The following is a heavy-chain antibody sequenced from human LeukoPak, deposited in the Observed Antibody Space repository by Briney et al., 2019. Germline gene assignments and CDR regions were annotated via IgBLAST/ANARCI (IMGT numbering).Heavy chain of an antibody. CDR3: ARASTYSSGWYSY. V-gene: IGHV1-2*02. J-gene: IGHJ4*02. Sequence: GASVKVSCKASGYTFTRYYMHWVRQAPGQGLEWMGWINPNSGGTNYAQKFQGRVTMTRDTSISTAYMELSRLRSDDTAVYYCARASTYSSGWYSYWGQGTLVTVSS. CDR2: INPNSGGT. CDR1: GYTFTRYY. D-gene: IGHD6-19*01.